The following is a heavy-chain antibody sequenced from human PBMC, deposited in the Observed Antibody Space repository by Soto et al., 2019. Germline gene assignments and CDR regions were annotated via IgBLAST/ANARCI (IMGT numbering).Heavy chain of an antibody. CDR2: IYSGGST. CDR3: ARGADGYNFFDY. D-gene: IGHD5-12*01. J-gene: IGHJ4*02. CDR1: GFTVSSNY. V-gene: IGHV3-53*01. Sequence: LRLSCAASGFTVSSNYMSWVRQAPGKGLEWVSVIYSGGSTYYADSVKGRFTISRDNSKNTLYLQMNSLRAEDTAVYYCARGADGYNFFDYWGQGTLVTVSS.